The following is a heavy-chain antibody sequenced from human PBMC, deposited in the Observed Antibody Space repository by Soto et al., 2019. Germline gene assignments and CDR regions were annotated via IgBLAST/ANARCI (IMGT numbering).Heavy chain of an antibody. Sequence: ASVKVSCKASGYTFTSYGISWVRQAPGHGVEWMGWISAYNGNTNYAHKIQGRVTMTRDTSISTAYMELSRLGSDDTDVYQCARDYQEAWEGAQYYGRDVWGQGTTVTVSS. J-gene: IGHJ6*02. CDR1: GYTFTSYG. CDR3: ARDYQEAWEGAQYYGRDV. D-gene: IGHD1-26*01. CDR2: ISAYNGNT. V-gene: IGHV1-18*01.